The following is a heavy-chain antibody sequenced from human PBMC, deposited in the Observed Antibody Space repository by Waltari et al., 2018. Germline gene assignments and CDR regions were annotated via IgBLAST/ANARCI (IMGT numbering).Heavy chain of an antibody. D-gene: IGHD3-3*02. CDR3: VSYPIFQGAVDAFDI. CDR1: GFTFSHYG. Sequence: QVQLVESGGGVVQPGRSLRLSCAASGFTFSHYGMHWVRQAPGKGLGWGAVISDDGSSTYYGDSVKGRFTLSRDNSRNTLNLQMNRLRTEDTAMYYCVSYPIFQGAVDAFDIWGQGTMVTVSS. J-gene: IGHJ3*02. CDR2: ISDDGSST. V-gene: IGHV3-30*03.